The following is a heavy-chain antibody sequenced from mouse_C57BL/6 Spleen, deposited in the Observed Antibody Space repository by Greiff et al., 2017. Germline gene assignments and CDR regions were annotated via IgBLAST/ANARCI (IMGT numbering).Heavy chain of an antibody. CDR3: ARSYMVRGFAY. CDR2: IDPSDSYT. J-gene: IGHJ3*01. V-gene: IGHV1-59*01. CDR1: GYTFTSYW. Sequence: QVQLQQPGAELVRPGTSVKLSCKASGYTFTSYWMHWVKQRPGQGLEWIGVIDPSDSYTNYNQKFKGKATLTVDTSSSTAYMQLSSLTSEDSAFYYCARSYMVRGFAYRGQGTLVTVS. D-gene: IGHD2-1*01.